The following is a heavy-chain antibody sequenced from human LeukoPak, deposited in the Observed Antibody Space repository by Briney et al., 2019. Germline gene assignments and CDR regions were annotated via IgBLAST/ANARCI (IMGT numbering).Heavy chain of an antibody. CDR1: GGTFSSYA. Sequence: ASVKVSCKASGGTFSSYAISWVRQATGQGLEWMGWMNPNSGNTGYAQKFQGRVTMTTDTSTSTAYMELRSLRSDDTAVYYCAREGLGGTFYYWYGMDVWGQGTTVTVSS. V-gene: IGHV1-8*02. D-gene: IGHD4-23*01. CDR2: MNPNSGNT. CDR3: AREGLGGTFYYWYGMDV. J-gene: IGHJ6*02.